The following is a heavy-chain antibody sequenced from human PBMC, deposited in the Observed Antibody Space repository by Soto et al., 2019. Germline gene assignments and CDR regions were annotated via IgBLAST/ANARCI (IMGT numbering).Heavy chain of an antibody. V-gene: IGHV4-61*01. D-gene: IGHD2-21*01. CDR3: ARDGYGGDFDY. CDR2: IYYSGST. J-gene: IGHJ4*02. CDR1: GGSVSSGSYY. Sequence: WETLCLTCTVSGGSVSSGSYYRSWIRQPPGKGLEWIGYIYYSGSTNYNPSLKSRVTISVDTSKNQFSLKLSSVTAADTAVYYCARDGYGGDFDYWGQGTLVTLS.